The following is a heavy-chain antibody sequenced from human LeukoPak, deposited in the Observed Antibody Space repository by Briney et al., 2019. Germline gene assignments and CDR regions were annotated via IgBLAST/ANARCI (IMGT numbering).Heavy chain of an antibody. CDR3: GKGGPNSAEPD. Sequence: GRSLRLSCAASGFTFSSYGMHWVRQAPGKGLEWVAVISYDGSNKYYADSVKGRFTISRDNSKNTMYLQMNSLRAEDTAVYYCGKGGPNSAEPDWGQGTLVTVSS. J-gene: IGHJ4*02. V-gene: IGHV3-30*18. D-gene: IGHD2/OR15-2a*01. CDR1: GFTFSSYG. CDR2: ISYDGSNK.